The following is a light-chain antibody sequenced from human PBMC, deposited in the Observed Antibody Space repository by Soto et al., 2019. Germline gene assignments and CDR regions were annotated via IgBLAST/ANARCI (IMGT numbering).Light chain of an antibody. CDR1: QSLSRY. V-gene: IGKV3-11*01. J-gene: IGKJ4*01. Sequence: EIVLTQSPSTLSLSPGERATLSCRASQSLSRYLAWYQQKPGQAPSLLIYDASNRATGIPARFSGSGSGTDFTLTISSLEPEDFAVYYCQQRSNFLTFGGGTKVDIK. CDR3: QQRSNFLT. CDR2: DAS.